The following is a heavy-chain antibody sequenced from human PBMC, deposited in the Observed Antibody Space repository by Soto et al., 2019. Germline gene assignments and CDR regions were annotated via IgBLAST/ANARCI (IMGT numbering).Heavy chain of an antibody. CDR3: VRPYCGSNTCHGAFDL. V-gene: IGHV3-13*04. CDR2: IGLAGDT. Sequence: PGGSLRLSCAASGFTFSNYEMHWVRQATGKSLEWVSAIGLAGDTYYPDSVKGRFTLSRENAKDSLYLQMNSLRAGDTAVYYCVRPYCGSNTCHGAFDLWGQGTMVTVSS. CDR1: GFTFSNYE. D-gene: IGHD2-2*01. J-gene: IGHJ3*01.